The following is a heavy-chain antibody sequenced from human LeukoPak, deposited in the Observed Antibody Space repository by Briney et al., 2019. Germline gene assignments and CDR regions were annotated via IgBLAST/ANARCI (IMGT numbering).Heavy chain of an antibody. CDR2: IIPIFGTA. CDR1: GGTFSSYA. D-gene: IGHD1-7*01. CDR3: ARAYADYLELPSRPFDY. V-gene: IGHV1-69*05. Sequence: SVKVSCKASGGTFSSYAISWVRQAPGQGLEWMGGIIPIFGTANYAQKFQGRVTMTTDTSTSTAYMELRSLRSDDTAVYYCARAYADYLELPSRPFDYWGQGTLVTVSS. J-gene: IGHJ4*02.